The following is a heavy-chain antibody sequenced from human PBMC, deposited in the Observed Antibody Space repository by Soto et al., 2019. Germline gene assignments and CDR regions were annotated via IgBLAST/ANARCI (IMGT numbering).Heavy chain of an antibody. J-gene: IGHJ3*01. CDR1: GFFISSGNY. CDR2: IFHGVNT. Sequence: PSETLSLTCAVSGFFISSGNYWGWIRKPPGKGLEWIGSIFHGVNTYYNPSLKSRVTISVDMSKNQFSLKLNSVTAADTAVYYCARARWYDDFDVWGQVTLVTV. V-gene: IGHV4-38-2*01. D-gene: IGHD2-15*01. CDR3: ARARWYDDFDV.